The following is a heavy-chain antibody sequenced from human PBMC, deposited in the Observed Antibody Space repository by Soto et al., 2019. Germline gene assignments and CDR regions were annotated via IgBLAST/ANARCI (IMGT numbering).Heavy chain of an antibody. CDR2: TYYRSKWYN. D-gene: IGHD2-15*01. CDR1: GDSVSSNSAA. V-gene: IGHV6-1*01. CDR3: AREKDIVVVGAPPPFDY. J-gene: IGHJ4*02. Sequence: SQTLSLTCAISGDSVSSNSAAWNRIRQSPSRGLEWLGRTYYRSKWYNDYAVSVKSRITINPDTSKNQFSLQLNSVTPEDTAVYYCAREKDIVVVGAPPPFDYWGQGTLVTVSS.